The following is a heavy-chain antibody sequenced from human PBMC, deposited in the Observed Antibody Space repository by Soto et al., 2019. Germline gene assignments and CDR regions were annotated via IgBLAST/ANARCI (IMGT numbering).Heavy chain of an antibody. V-gene: IGHV4-4*02. CDR3: AYSTGWYRHDV. D-gene: IGHD6-19*01. Sequence: QVQLQESGPGLVKPSGTLSLTCAVSGDSISNSRWWTWVRQPPGKGLEWIGDIFHSGDTNYNPSRKIPVFISVDKSQNQFSLKVSSVTAADTAVYYCAYSTGWYRHDVWGQGTLVTVSS. CDR2: IFHSGDT. J-gene: IGHJ3*01. CDR1: GDSISNSRW.